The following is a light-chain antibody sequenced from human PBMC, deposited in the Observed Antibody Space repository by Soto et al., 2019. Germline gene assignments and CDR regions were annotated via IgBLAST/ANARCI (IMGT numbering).Light chain of an antibody. V-gene: IGKV3-20*01. Sequence: EIGLTQSPCTLSLSPGERATLSWRASQSVSSSYLAWYQQKPGQAPRLLIYGASSGATGIPDRFSGSGYGTDFTLTISRLETEDFAVYYCQQYGSSQWTFGQGTKVDIK. CDR1: QSVSSSY. J-gene: IGKJ1*01. CDR3: QQYGSSQWT. CDR2: GAS.